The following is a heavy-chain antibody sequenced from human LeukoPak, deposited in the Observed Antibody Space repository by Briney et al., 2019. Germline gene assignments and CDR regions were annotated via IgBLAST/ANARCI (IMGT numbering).Heavy chain of an antibody. CDR2: IRYDGSNK. Sequence: GGSLRLSCAASGFTFSSYGMHWVRQAPGKGLEWVAFIRYDGSNKYYADSVKGRLTISRDNSKNTLYLQMNSLRAEDTAVYYCAKDPPYLEWLLNYFDYWGQGTLVTVSS. CDR1: GFTFSSYG. J-gene: IGHJ4*02. V-gene: IGHV3-30*02. D-gene: IGHD3-3*01. CDR3: AKDPPYLEWLLNYFDY.